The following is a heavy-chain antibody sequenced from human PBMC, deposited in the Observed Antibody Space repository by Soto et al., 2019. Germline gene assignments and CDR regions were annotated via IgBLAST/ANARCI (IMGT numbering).Heavy chain of an antibody. D-gene: IGHD2-2*01. CDR1: GGSFSGYY. J-gene: IGHJ4*02. CDR2: INHSGST. CDR3: ARDNPGGDIVVVPAAGDYFDY. Sequence: QVQLQQWGAGLLKPSETLSLTCAVYGGSFSGYYWSWIRQPPGRGLEWFGEINHSGSTNYNPSLKSRVTISVDTSKNQFSLKLSSVTAADTAVYYCARDNPGGDIVVVPAAGDYFDYWGQGTLVTVSS. V-gene: IGHV4-34*01.